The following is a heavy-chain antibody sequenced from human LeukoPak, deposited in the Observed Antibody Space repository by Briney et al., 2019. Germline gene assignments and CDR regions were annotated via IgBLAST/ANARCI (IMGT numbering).Heavy chain of an antibody. Sequence: ASVKVSCKASGYTFSIYNMHWVRQAPGQGLEWMGIINPSGGTSYAQKLQGRITMTRDTSTVYMELSSLRSEDTVVYYCAREGVAGTGLDYWGQGTLVTVSS. CDR2: INPSGGT. V-gene: IGHV1-46*01. J-gene: IGHJ4*02. CDR1: GYTFSIYN. D-gene: IGHD6-13*01. CDR3: AREGVAGTGLDY.